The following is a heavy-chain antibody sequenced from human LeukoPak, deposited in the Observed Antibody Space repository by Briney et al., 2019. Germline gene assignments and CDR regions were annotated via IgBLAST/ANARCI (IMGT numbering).Heavy chain of an antibody. CDR3: ARSMVRGVIFFQKTAVFDY. V-gene: IGHV1-2*02. CDR1: GYTFTDYY. D-gene: IGHD3-10*01. J-gene: IGHJ4*02. Sequence: ASVKVSCKTSGYTFTDYYIHWVRQAPGQGLEWMGWINPDSGYTNYAQKFQGRVTMTRDTSISTAYMELSRLRSDDTAVYYCARSMVRGVIFFQKTAVFDYWGQGTLVTVSS. CDR2: INPDSGYT.